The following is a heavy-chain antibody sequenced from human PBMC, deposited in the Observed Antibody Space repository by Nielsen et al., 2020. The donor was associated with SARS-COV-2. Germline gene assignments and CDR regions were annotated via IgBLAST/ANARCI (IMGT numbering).Heavy chain of an antibody. D-gene: IGHD6-13*01. Sequence: ASVKVSCKASGYPFNTYAIHWVRQAPGQRLEWMGWIIPENGNTEYSQNFQGRVTITRDTSASTAYMELSSLRSEDTAVYYCATGIAAAGTRWRYYYYYGMDVWGQGTTVTVSS. CDR1: GYPFNTYA. CDR2: IIPENGNT. CDR3: ATGIAAAGTRWRYYYYYGMDV. J-gene: IGHJ6*02. V-gene: IGHV1-3*01.